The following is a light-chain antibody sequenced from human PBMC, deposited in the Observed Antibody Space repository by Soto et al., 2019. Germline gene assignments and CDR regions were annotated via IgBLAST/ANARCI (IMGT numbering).Light chain of an antibody. CDR3: QQYKKWPPIT. V-gene: IGKV3-15*01. J-gene: IGKJ5*01. CDR1: QSIRSN. CDR2: GAS. Sequence: ENVMTQSPSTLSVSPGERGPLSCRASQSIRSNVAWYQQSPGQAPRLLIFGASVRATGVPDRFSGSGSGTDFTPTINSLQYEDFEIYYCQQYKKWPPITFGQGTRLEIK.